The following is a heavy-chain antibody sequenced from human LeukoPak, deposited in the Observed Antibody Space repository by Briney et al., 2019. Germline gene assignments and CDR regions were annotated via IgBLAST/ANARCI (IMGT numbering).Heavy chain of an antibody. D-gene: IGHD1-26*01. Sequence: SETLSLTCNVSGGSISSNNYYWAWIRQPPGKGLEWIGHIYYSGSTSYNPSLQSRVSISVDTSKNQFSLRLSSVTAADTAVYYCANFFLTNRGIYYDYFDYWGRGTLVTVSS. CDR1: GGSISSNNYY. V-gene: IGHV4-39*01. CDR2: IYYSGST. J-gene: IGHJ4*02. CDR3: ANFFLTNRGIYYDYFDY.